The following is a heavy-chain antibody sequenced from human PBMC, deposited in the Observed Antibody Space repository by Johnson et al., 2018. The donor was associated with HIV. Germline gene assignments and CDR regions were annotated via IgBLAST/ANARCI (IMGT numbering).Heavy chain of an antibody. CDR3: ARGLQSLIVVITRGAFNI. D-gene: IGHD3-22*01. V-gene: IGHV3-30*03. CDR2: ISYDGSNK. CDR1: GFTFSNFG. Sequence: QVQLVESGGGVVQPGRSLRLSCATSGFTFSNFGMHCVRQAPGKGLEWVAVISYDGSNKYYADSVKGRFTISRDNFKNTLYLQMNSLRVEDTAVYYCARGLQSLIVVITRGAFNIWGQGTMVTVSS. J-gene: IGHJ3*02.